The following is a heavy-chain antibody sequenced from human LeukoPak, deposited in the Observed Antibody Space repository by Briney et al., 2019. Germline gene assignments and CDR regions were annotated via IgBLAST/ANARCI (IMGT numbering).Heavy chain of an antibody. D-gene: IGHD6-19*01. V-gene: IGHV3-7*01. Sequence: GGSLRLSCAASGFTFSSYRMSWVRQVPGKGLEWVANIKQDGSEKYYVDSVKGRFTISRDNAKNSLYLQTNSLGAEDTAVYYCARDLGYSSGPNYWGQGTRVTVSS. CDR3: ARDLGYSSGPNY. CDR1: GFTFSSYR. CDR2: IKQDGSEK. J-gene: IGHJ4*02.